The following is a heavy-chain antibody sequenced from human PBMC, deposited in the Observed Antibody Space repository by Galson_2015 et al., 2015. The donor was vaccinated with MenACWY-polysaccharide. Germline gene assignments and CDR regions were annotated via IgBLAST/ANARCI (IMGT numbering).Heavy chain of an antibody. J-gene: IGHJ3*02. CDR3: ARDRGYLAFDI. V-gene: IGHV3-7*01. Sequence: SLRLSCAASGFTFSSYWMSWVRQAPGKGLGWVANIKEDGSDRYYVDSVKGRFTISRDNAKNSLYLQMNSLRAEDTAVYFCARDRGYLAFDIWGQGTMVTVSS. CDR2: IKEDGSDR. CDR1: GFTFSSYW. D-gene: IGHD6-13*01.